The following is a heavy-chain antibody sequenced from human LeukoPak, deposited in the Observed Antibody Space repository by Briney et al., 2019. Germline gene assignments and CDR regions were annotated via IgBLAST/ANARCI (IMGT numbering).Heavy chain of an antibody. V-gene: IGHV4-59*01. CDR1: GGSISSYY. CDR2: IYYGGST. J-gene: IGHJ4*02. CDR3: ARYTDGPFDY. D-gene: IGHD2-2*02. Sequence: SETLSLTCTVSGGSISSYYWSWIRQPPGKGLEWIGYIYYGGSTNYNPSLKSRVTISVDTSKNQFSLKLSSVTAADTAVYYCARYTDGPFDYWGQGTLVTVSS.